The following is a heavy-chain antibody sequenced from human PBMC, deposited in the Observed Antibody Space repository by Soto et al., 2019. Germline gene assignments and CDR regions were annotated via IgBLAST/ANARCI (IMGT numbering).Heavy chain of an antibody. Sequence: ASVKVSCKASGYTFTGYYMHWVRQPPGQGLEWMGWINPNSGGTNYAQKFQGWVTMTRDTSISTAYMELSRLRSDDAAVYYCARDSVSSDNCSRGSGYSAGYYYYGMDVWGQGTTVTVSS. CDR1: GYTFTGYY. CDR2: INPNSGGT. CDR3: ARDSVSSDNCSRGSGYSAGYYYYGMDV. J-gene: IGHJ6*02. V-gene: IGHV1-2*04. D-gene: IGHD2-15*01.